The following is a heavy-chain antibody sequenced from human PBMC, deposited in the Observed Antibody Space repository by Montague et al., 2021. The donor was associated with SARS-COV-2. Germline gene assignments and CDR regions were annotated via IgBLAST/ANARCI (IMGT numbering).Heavy chain of an antibody. CDR1: GGSISSYY. Sequence: SETLSLTCTVSGGSISSYYWSWIRQPPGRALEWIGYIYYSGSTNYNPSLNSRVTISVDTSKNQFSLKLTSVTAADTAVYFCARDLSSSWSYWFDPWGQGTLVTVSS. V-gene: IGHV4-59*01. D-gene: IGHD6-13*01. CDR2: IYYSGST. CDR3: ARDLSSSWSYWFDP. J-gene: IGHJ5*02.